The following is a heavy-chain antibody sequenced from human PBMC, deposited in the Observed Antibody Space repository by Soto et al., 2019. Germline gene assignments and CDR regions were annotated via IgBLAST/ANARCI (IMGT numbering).Heavy chain of an antibody. CDR2: ISGSGDST. CDR3: AKAGVGGFRGWDTFNWFDS. J-gene: IGHJ5*01. CDR1: GFIFRSYA. V-gene: IGHV3-23*01. D-gene: IGHD5-18*01. Sequence: GGSLRLSCAASGFIFRSYAMNWVRQAPGKGLERVSGISGSGDSTYYADAVKGRFTISRDNSKNTPFLQMNSLRDDDGAVYYCAKAGVGGFRGWDTFNWFDSWGQGILVTVSS.